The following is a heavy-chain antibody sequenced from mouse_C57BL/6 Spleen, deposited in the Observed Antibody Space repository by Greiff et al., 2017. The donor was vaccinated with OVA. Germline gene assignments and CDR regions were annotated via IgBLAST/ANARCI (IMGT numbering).Heavy chain of an antibody. J-gene: IGHJ4*01. CDR1: GYTFTSYW. CDR2: IDPSDSYT. Sequence: QVQLQQPGAELVMPGASVKLSCKASGYTFTSYWMHWVKQRPGQGLEWIGEIDPSDSYTNYNQKFKGKSTLTVDKSSSTAYMQLSSLTSEDSAVYYCARGNLGAMDYWGQGTSVTVSS. V-gene: IGHV1-69*01. CDR3: ARGNLGAMDY.